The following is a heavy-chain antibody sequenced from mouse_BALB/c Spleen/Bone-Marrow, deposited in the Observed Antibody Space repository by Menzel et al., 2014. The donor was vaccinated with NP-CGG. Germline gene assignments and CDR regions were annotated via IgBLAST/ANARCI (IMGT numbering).Heavy chain of an antibody. J-gene: IGHJ3*01. CDR1: GYTFTSYY. CDR2: INPSNGGT. Sequence: QVHVKQSGAELAKPGASVKLSCKASGYTFTSYYMYWVKQRPGQGLEWIGGINPSNGGTNFNEKFKSKATLTVDKSSSTAYMQLSSLTSEDSAVYYCTRGLRAWFAYWGQGTLVTVSA. V-gene: IGHV1S81*02. CDR3: TRGLRAWFAY. D-gene: IGHD3-1*01.